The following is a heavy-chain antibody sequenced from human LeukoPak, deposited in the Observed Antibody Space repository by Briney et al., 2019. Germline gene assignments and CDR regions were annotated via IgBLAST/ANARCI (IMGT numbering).Heavy chain of an antibody. CDR1: GFTFSSYS. Sequence: PGGSLRLSCAASGFTFSSYSMNWVRQAPGKGLEWVSYISSSSSTIYYADSVKGRFTISRDNAKNSLYLQMNSLRAEDTAVYNCARDLYFYYMDVWGKGTTVTVSS. CDR2: ISSSSSTI. V-gene: IGHV3-48*04. CDR3: ARDLYFYYMDV. J-gene: IGHJ6*03.